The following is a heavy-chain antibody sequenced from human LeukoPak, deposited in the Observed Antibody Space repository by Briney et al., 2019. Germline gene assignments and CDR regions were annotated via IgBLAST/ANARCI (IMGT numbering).Heavy chain of an antibody. CDR1: GFSLSTFA. CDR2: ISASGVMT. CDR3: AKDRSIGTYYTFDH. Sequence: PGGSLRLSCVASGFSLSTFAMSWVRQSPEKGLEWVSSISASGVMTYYADSVKGRFTVSRDNSKNNLYLQMSRLTAADTAVYYCAKDRSIGTYYTFDHWGQGTLVTVSS. J-gene: IGHJ4*02. V-gene: IGHV3-23*01. D-gene: IGHD1-26*01.